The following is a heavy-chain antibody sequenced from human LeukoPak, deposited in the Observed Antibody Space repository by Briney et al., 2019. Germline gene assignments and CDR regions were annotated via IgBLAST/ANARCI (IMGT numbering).Heavy chain of an antibody. CDR1: GGSISSSSYY. D-gene: IGHD6-19*01. Sequence: SETLSLTCTVSGGSISSSSYYWGWIRQPPGKGLEWIGTIHYRGNTYYNPSLKSRVTISVDTSKNQFSLKLSSVTAADTAVYYCAREGGWSSVYWGQGTLVTVSS. V-gene: IGHV4-39*07. CDR2: IHYRGNT. CDR3: AREGGWSSVY. J-gene: IGHJ4*02.